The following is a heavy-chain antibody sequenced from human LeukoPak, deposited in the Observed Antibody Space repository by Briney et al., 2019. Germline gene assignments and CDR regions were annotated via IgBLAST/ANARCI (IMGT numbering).Heavy chain of an antibody. J-gene: IGHJ4*02. D-gene: IGHD5-18*01. Sequence: PGGSLRLSCAASGFTFSSYAMHRVRQAPGKGLEWVAVISYDGSNKYYADSVKGRFTISRDNSKNTLYLQMNSLRAEDTAVYYCARAPLGGGYSYGPQFDYWGQGTLVTVSS. CDR3: ARAPLGGGYSYGPQFDY. CDR2: ISYDGSNK. V-gene: IGHV3-30*04. CDR1: GFTFSSYA.